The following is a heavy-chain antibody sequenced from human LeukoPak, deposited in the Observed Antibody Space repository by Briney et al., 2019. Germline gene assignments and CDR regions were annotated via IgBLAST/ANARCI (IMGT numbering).Heavy chain of an antibody. CDR1: GGSISSYY. V-gene: IGHV4-59*01. D-gene: IGHD6-19*01. J-gene: IGHJ4*02. Sequence: PSETLSLTCTVSGGSISSYYWSWIRQPPGKGLEWIGYIYYSGSTNYNPSLKSRVTISVDTSKNQFSLKLSSVTAADTAVYYCARQWLVRADFDYWGQGTLVTVSS. CDR3: ARQWLVRADFDY. CDR2: IYYSGST.